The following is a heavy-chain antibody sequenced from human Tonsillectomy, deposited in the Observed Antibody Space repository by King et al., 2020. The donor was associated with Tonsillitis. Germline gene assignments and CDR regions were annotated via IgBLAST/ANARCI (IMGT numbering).Heavy chain of an antibody. CDR1: GFTFSSYE. Sequence: VQLVESGGGLVQPGGSLRLSCAASGFTFSSYEMNWVRQAPGKGLEWVSYISSSGSAIFYADSVKGRFTISRDNAKSSLYLQMNSLRAEDTALYYCARNYGSWTYLDYWGQGTLVTVSS. D-gene: IGHD3-10*01. V-gene: IGHV3-48*03. CDR3: ARNYGSWTYLDY. J-gene: IGHJ4*02. CDR2: ISSSGSAI.